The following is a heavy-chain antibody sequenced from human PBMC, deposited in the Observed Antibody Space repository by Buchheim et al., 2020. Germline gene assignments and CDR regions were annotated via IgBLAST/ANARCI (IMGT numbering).Heavy chain of an antibody. J-gene: IGHJ6*02. CDR2: ISYDGSNK. D-gene: IGHD6-19*01. Sequence: QVQLVESGGGVVQPGRSLRLSCAASGFTFSSYGMHWVRQAPGKGLEWVAVISYDGSNKYYADSVKGRFTISRDNYKNTLYLQMNSLRAEDTAVYYCAKEIAVAGSYYYGMDVWGQGTT. CDR3: AKEIAVAGSYYYGMDV. V-gene: IGHV3-30*18. CDR1: GFTFSSYG.